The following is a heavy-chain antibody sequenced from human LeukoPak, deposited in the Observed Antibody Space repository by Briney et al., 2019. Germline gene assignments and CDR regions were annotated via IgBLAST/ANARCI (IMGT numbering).Heavy chain of an antibody. J-gene: IGHJ4*02. Sequence: GRSLRLSCAASGFTFSSYAMHWVRQAPGKGLEWVAVISYDGRNKYYADSVKGRFTISRDNSKNTLYLQMNSLRAEDTAVHYCARDQDVDGYNAFDYWGQGTLVTVSS. CDR2: ISYDGRNK. V-gene: IGHV3-30*04. CDR1: GFTFSSYA. CDR3: ARDQDVDGYNAFDY. D-gene: IGHD5-24*01.